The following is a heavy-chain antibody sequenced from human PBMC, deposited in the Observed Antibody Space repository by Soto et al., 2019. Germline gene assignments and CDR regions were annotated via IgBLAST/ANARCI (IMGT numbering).Heavy chain of an antibody. CDR3: ARVTSLVYCFDY. V-gene: IGHV4-31*03. CDR2: IYYSGST. D-gene: IGHD3-9*01. Sequence: SETLSLTCTVSGGSISSGGYYWSWIRQHPGKGLEWIGYIYYSGSTYYNPSLKSRVTISVDTSKNQFSLKLSSVTAADTAVYYCARVTSLVYCFDYWGQGTLVTVSS. CDR1: GGSISSGGYY. J-gene: IGHJ4*02.